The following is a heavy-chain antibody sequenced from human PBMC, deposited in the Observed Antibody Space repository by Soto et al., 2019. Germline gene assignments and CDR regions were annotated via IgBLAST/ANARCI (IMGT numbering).Heavy chain of an antibody. CDR2: IYYSGTT. V-gene: IGHV4-28*01. CDR3: ASGLDGYNLDY. CDR1: GYSISSSNW. Sequence: SETLSLTCAVSGYSISSSNWWGWIRQPPGKGLEWIGYIYYSGTTNYNPSLKSRVTISVDTSKNQFSLKLTSVTAADTAVYYCASGLDGYNLDYWGQGTLVTVSS. J-gene: IGHJ4*02. D-gene: IGHD5-12*01.